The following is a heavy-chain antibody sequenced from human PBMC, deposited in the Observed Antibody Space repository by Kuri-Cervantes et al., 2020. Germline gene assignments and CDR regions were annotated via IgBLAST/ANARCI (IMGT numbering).Heavy chain of an antibody. V-gene: IGHV1-46*01. CDR1: GYTFTSYY. J-gene: IGHJ5*02. CDR3: ASLCSSTSCYRGNWFDP. D-gene: IGHD2-2*02. CDR2: INPSGGST. Sequence: ASVKVSCKASGYTFTSYYMHWVRQAPGQGLEWMGIINPSGGSTSYAQKFQGRVTMTRDTSTSTAYMELRSLRSDDTAVYYCASLCSSTSCYRGNWFDPWGQGTLVTVSS.